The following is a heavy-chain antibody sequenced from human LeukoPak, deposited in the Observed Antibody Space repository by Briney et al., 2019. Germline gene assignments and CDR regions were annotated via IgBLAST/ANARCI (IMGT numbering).Heavy chain of an antibody. Sequence: SCKASGYTFTSYAMSWVRQAPGKGLEWVSAISGSGGSTYYADSVEGRFTISRDNSKNTLYLQMNSLRAEDTAVYYCAKAVPGYSSGWYGGYFDYWGQGTLVTVSS. CDR2: ISGSGGST. V-gene: IGHV3-23*01. CDR1: GYTFTSYA. J-gene: IGHJ4*02. CDR3: AKAVPGYSSGWYGGYFDY. D-gene: IGHD6-19*01.